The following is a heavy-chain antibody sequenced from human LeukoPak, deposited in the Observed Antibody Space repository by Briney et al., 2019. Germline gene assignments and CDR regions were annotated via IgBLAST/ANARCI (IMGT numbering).Heavy chain of an antibody. V-gene: IGHV2-26*01. CDR3: ARIFGVVPAPRSFDP. CDR1: GFSLSNARMG. D-gene: IGHD2-2*01. CDR2: IFSNDEK. J-gene: IGHJ5*02. Sequence: ESGPVLVKPTETLTLTCTVSGFSLSNARMGVSWIRQPPGKALEWLAHIFSNDEKSYSTSLQSRLTISKDTSKSPVVLTMTNMDPVDTGTYYCARIFGVVPAPRSFDPWGQGTLVTVSS.